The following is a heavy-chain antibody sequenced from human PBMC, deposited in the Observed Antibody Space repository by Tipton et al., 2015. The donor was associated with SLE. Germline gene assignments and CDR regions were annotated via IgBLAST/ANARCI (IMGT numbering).Heavy chain of an antibody. CDR2: INHSGST. V-gene: IGHV4-34*01. CDR1: GYSISSAYY. CDR3: ARGPLLDL. Sequence: TLSLTCDVSGYSISSAYYWSWIRQPPGKGLEWIGEINHSGSTNYNPSLKSRVTISVDTSKNQFFLKLSSVAAADTAVYYCARGPLLDLWGRGTLVTVSS. J-gene: IGHJ2*01. D-gene: IGHD5/OR15-5a*01.